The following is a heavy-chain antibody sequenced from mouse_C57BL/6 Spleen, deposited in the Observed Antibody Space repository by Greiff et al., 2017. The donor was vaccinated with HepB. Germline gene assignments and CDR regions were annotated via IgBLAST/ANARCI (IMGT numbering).Heavy chain of an antibody. D-gene: IGHD1-1*01. CDR3: ARSELRLDAMDY. V-gene: IGHV1-81*01. CDR2: IYPRSGNT. CDR1: GYTFTSYG. J-gene: IGHJ4*01. Sequence: QVQLQQSGAELARPGASVKLSCKASGYTFTSYGISWVKQRTGQGLEWIGEIYPRSGNTYYNEKFKGKATRTADKSSSTAYMELRSLTSEDSAVYFCARSELRLDAMDYWGQGTSVTVSS.